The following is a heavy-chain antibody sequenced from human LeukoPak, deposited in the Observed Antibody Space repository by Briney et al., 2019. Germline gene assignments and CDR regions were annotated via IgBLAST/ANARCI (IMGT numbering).Heavy chain of an antibody. D-gene: IGHD3-3*01. Sequence: ASVKVSCKASGGTFSSYAISWVRQAPGQGLEWMGGIIPIFGTANYAQKFQGRVTITTDESTSTAYMELSSLRSEDTAVYYCARDRGITIFGVDLPLFDPWGQGTLVTVSS. CDR1: GGTFSSYA. J-gene: IGHJ5*02. CDR3: ARDRGITIFGVDLPLFDP. V-gene: IGHV1-69*05. CDR2: IIPIFGTA.